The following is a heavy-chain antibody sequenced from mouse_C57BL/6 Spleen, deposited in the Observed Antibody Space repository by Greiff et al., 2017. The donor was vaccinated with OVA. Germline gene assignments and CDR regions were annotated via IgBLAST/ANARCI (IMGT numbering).Heavy chain of an antibody. J-gene: IGHJ4*01. Sequence: VKLVESGAELVRPGASVTLSCKASGYTFTDYEMHWVKQTPVHGLEWIGAIDPETGGTAYNQKFKGKAILTADKSSSTAYMELRSLTSEDSAVYYCTRYWDERDYAMDYWGQGTSVTVSS. CDR3: TRYWDERDYAMDY. CDR1: GYTFTDYE. V-gene: IGHV1-15*01. D-gene: IGHD4-1*01. CDR2: IDPETGGT.